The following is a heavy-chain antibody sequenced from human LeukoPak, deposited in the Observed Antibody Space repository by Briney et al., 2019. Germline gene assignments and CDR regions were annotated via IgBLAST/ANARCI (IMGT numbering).Heavy chain of an antibody. J-gene: IGHJ4*02. CDR3: AREVDTAMVPSIGDDY. Sequence: GASVKVSCKASGGTFSSYAISWVRQAPGQGLEWMGGIIPIFGTANYAQKFQGRVTITADESTSTAYMELSSLRSEDTAVYYCAREVDTAMVPSIGDDYWGQGTLVTVSS. CDR1: GGTFSSYA. CDR2: IIPIFGTA. D-gene: IGHD5-18*01. V-gene: IGHV1-69*13.